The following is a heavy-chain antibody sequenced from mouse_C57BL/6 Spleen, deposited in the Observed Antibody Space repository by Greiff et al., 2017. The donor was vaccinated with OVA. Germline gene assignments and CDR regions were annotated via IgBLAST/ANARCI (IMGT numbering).Heavy chain of an antibody. CDR3: ARPHYYGSSPYFDY. CDR2: IDPSDSYT. D-gene: IGHD1-1*01. Sequence: VQLQQPGAELVKPGASVKLSCKASGYTFTSYWMQWVKQRPGQGLEWIGEIDPSDSYTNYNQKFKGKATLTVDTSSSTAYMQLSSLTSEDSAVYYCARPHYYGSSPYFDYWGQGTTLTVSS. J-gene: IGHJ2*01. CDR1: GYTFTSYW. V-gene: IGHV1-50*01.